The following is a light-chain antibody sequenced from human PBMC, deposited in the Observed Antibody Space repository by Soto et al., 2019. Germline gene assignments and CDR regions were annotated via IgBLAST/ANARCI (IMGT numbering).Light chain of an antibody. CDR1: QSVSSSY. CDR2: GAS. Sequence: EIVLTQSPGTLSLSPGERATLSCRASQSVSSSYLVWYQQKPGQPPRILIFGASNRATGIPARFSGSGSGTDFTLTINRLEPEDFEVYYCQQRSSWPITFGQGTRLEIK. CDR3: QQRSSWPIT. V-gene: IGKV3D-20*02. J-gene: IGKJ5*01.